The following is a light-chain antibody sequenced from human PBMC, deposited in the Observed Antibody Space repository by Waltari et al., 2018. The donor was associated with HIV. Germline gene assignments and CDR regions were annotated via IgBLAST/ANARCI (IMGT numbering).Light chain of an antibody. J-gene: IGKJ1*01. CDR3: QQSYNTPPWT. CDR1: QSISSY. V-gene: IGKV1-39*01. CDR2: AAS. Sequence: DIQMTQSPSYLSASVGDRVTITCRASQSISSYLNWYQHKPGKAPKLMIYAASSLQSGVPSRFSVSGSGTDFTLTISSLQPEDFATYYCQQSYNTPPWTFGQGTKVAFK.